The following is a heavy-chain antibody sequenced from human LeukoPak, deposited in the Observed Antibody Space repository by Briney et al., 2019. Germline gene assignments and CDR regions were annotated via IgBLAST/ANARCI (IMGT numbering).Heavy chain of an antibody. Sequence: SLRLTCAASGFSFNTFDMGWVRQAPGRGLEWVSFISGSDGSTQYANSVKGRVTISRDNFNNLLYLDMHSLRGDDTAIYYCVKGGRLDDYGQGTLVTVSS. CDR1: GFSFNTFD. V-gene: IGHV3-23*01. CDR3: VKGGRLDD. CDR2: ISGSDGST. D-gene: IGHD3-16*01. J-gene: IGHJ4*02.